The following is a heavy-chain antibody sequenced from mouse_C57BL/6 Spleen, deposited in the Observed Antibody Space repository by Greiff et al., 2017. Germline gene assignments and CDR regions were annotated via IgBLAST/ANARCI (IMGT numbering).Heavy chain of an antibody. V-gene: IGHV1-50*01. Sequence: QVQLQQPGAELVKPGASVKLSCKASGYTFTSYWMQWVKQRPGQGLEWIGEIDPSDSYTNYNQKFKGKATLTVDTSSSTAYMQLSSLTSEDSAVYYCATTMVTTYFDYWGKGTTLTVSS. J-gene: IGHJ2*01. CDR2: IDPSDSYT. D-gene: IGHD2-2*01. CDR3: ATTMVTTYFDY. CDR1: GYTFTSYW.